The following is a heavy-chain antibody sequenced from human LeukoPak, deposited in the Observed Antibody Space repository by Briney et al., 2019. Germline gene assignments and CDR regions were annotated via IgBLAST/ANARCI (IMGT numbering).Heavy chain of an antibody. J-gene: IGHJ4*02. CDR2: IYYSGST. CDR1: GGSISSGGYY. Sequence: PSETLCLTCTVSGGSISSGGYYWSWIRQHPGKGLEWIGYIYYSGSTYYNPSLKSRVTISVDTSKNQFSLKLSSVTAADTAVYYCARGTTKTVVPATTGYYFDYWGQGTLVTVSS. CDR3: ARGTTKTVVPATTGYYFDY. D-gene: IGHD2-15*01. V-gene: IGHV4-31*03.